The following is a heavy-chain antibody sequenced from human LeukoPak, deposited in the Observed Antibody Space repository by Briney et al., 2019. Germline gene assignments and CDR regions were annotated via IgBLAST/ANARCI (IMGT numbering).Heavy chain of an antibody. CDR3: ARDEHYYYDSSGYYSYNWFDP. D-gene: IGHD3-22*01. CDR2: INAGNGNT. CDR1: GYTFTSYA. V-gene: IGHV1-3*01. Sequence: ASVKVSYKASGYTFTSYAMHWVRQAPGQRLEWMGWINAGNGNTKYSQKFQGRVTITRDTSASTAYMELSSLRSEDTAVYYCARDEHYYYDSSGYYSYNWFDPWGQGTLVTVSS. J-gene: IGHJ5*02.